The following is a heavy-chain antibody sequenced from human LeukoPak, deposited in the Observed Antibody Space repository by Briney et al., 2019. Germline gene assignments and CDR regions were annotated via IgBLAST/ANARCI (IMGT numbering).Heavy chain of an antibody. Sequence: KVSCKASGGTFSSYAISWVRQAPGQGLEWMGIIYPGDSDTRYSPSFQGQVTISADKSISTAYLQWSSLKASDTAMYYCARLVGGYLSWFDPWGQGTLVTVSS. J-gene: IGHJ5*02. V-gene: IGHV5-51*01. D-gene: IGHD3-22*01. CDR3: ARLVGGYLSWFDP. CDR1: GGTFSSYA. CDR2: IYPGDSDT.